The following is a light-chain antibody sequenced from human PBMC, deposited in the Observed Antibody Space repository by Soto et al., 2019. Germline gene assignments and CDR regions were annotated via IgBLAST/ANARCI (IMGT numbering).Light chain of an antibody. J-gene: IGKJ2*01. CDR1: QSVSNN. CDR3: QQYNNWPRT. Sequence: EIVMTQSPATLSVSPGERATLSCRASQSVSNNLGWYQQKPGQAPRLLIYGASTRATGTPARFSGSGSGTEFTLTISSLQSEDFAVYYCQQYNNWPRTFGQGTKLEIK. CDR2: GAS. V-gene: IGKV3-15*01.